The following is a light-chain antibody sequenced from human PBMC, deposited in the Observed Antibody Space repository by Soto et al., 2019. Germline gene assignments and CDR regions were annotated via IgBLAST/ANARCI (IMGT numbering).Light chain of an antibody. J-gene: IGKJ4*01. CDR2: AAT. V-gene: IGKV1-12*01. Sequence: DIQMTQSPSSVSASVGDRVTITCRASQDISDWLAWHQQKPGEAPKPLIYAATTLHSGVPSRFSGSGSGTDFTLTISSLQPEDFATYYCQQGHTFPLTFGGGTKVEIK. CDR3: QQGHTFPLT. CDR1: QDISDW.